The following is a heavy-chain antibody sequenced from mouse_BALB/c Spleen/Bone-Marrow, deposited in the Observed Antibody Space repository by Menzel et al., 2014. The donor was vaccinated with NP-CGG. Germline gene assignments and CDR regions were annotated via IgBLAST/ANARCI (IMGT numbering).Heavy chain of an antibody. CDR1: GYTFTTYW. D-gene: IGHD1-1*01. V-gene: IGHV1-7*01. Sequence: QVQLQQSGAELAKPGASVKMSCKASGYTFTTYWMHWVKQGPGQGLEWIGYINPSTGYTEYIQKFKDKATLTADKSSSTAYMQLNSLTSEDSSVYYCVLITPVVSDYWGQGTTLTVSS. CDR3: VLITPVVSDY. CDR2: INPSTGYT. J-gene: IGHJ2*01.